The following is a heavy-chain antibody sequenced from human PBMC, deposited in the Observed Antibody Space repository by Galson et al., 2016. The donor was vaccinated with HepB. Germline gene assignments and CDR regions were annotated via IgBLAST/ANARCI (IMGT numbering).Heavy chain of an antibody. J-gene: IGHJ4*02. D-gene: IGHD5-12*01. CDR3: SHKREYSSFSFDY. CDR2: IYWDDGK. Sequence: PALVKPTQTLTLTCTFSGFSLSTSGAGVGWIRQPPGKALEWLALIYWDDGKRYNPSLKSRLTITKDTSENQVVLTMPNMGPFKTATYFCSHKREYSSFSFDYWGQGTLVTVSS. V-gene: IGHV2-5*02. CDR1: GFSLSTSGAG.